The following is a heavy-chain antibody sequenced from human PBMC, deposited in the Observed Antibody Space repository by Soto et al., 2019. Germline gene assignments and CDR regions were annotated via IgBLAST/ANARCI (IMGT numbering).Heavy chain of an antibody. CDR1: GYTFTDYY. J-gene: IGHJ5*02. CDR2: INPNSGGT. V-gene: IGHV1-2*04. D-gene: IGHD3-22*01. CDR3: ARPSTSGYYSGWFDP. Sequence: QVQLVQSGAEVKKPGASVKVSCKASGYTFTDYYLHWVRQAPGLVLDWMGWINPNSGGTNYSQKFQGWVTMTRDTSITTAYMELRRLRSDDTAMYYCARPSTSGYYSGWFDPWGQGTLVTVSS.